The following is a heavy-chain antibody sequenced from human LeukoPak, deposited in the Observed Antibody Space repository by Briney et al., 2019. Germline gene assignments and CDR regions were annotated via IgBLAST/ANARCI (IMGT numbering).Heavy chain of an antibody. D-gene: IGHD3-22*01. J-gene: IGHJ3*02. Sequence: GGSLRLSCAASGFTFSSIHMVWVRQAPGKGLEWVSVTYTGGNSYYADSVKGRFIISRDISKNTLYLQMNSLRAEDSALYYCARGGRGSAAVVAPRSFNIWGQGTMVTVSS. CDR2: TYTGGNS. CDR3: ARGGRGSAAVVAPRSFNI. CDR1: GFTFSSIH. V-gene: IGHV3-53*01.